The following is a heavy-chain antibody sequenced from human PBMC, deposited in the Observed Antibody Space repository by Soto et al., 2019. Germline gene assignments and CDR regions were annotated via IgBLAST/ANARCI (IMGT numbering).Heavy chain of an antibody. CDR2: IYYSGST. CDR1: GGSISSYY. V-gene: IGHV4-59*01. Sequence: SETLSLTCTVSGGSISSYYWSWIRQPPGKGLEWIGYIYYSGSTNYNPSLKGRVTISVDTSKNQFSLKLSSVTAADTAVYYCARTYSGYDYAFDIWGQGTMVTVSS. D-gene: IGHD5-12*01. CDR3: ARTYSGYDYAFDI. J-gene: IGHJ3*02.